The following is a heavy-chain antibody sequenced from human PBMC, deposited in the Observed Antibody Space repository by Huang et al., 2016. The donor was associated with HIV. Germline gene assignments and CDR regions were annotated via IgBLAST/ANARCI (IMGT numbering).Heavy chain of an antibody. D-gene: IGHD1-26*01. CDR3: VKDYESGWYSYKNHLYSGYFDY. CDR1: GFTIKDYG. V-gene: IGHV3-9*01. Sequence: VQLVESGGGLAQPGRSLRLSCVPSGFTIKDYGMHWFRQSPEKGLGWFSGLSWNGENVGYADAVKGRFTISRDNGKNVVHLQMNSLRPEDTAIYYCVKDYESGWYSYKNHLYSGYFDYLGRGTQVVVSS. CDR2: LSWNGENV. J-gene: IGHJ4*02.